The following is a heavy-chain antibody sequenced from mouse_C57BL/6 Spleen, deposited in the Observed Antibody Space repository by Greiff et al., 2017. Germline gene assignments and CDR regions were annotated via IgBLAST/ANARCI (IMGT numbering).Heavy chain of an antibody. CDR2: IDPSDSYT. CDR1: GYTFTSYW. J-gene: IGHJ2*01. V-gene: IGHV1-69*01. D-gene: IGHD3-3*01. CDR3: ARWRLYYFDY. Sequence: VQLQQPGAELVMPGASVKLSCKASGYTFTSYWMHWVKQRPGQGLEWIGEIDPSDSYTNYNQKFKGKSTLTVDKSSSTAYMQLSSLTSEDSAVYNCARWRLYYFDYWGQGTTLTVSS.